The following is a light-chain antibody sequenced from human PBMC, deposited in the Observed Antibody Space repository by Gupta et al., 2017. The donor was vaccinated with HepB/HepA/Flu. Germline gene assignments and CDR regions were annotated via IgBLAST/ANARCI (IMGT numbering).Light chain of an antibody. V-gene: IGLV7-43*01. Sequence: QTVVTQEPSLTVSPGGTVTLTCASSTGAVTSGSYPNWFQQKPGQTPRPCSYRTSNRYSWTPARFSGSLLGGTAALTLSGVQPEDEAEYYCLPHYGGALVVFGGGTKLTVL. CDR3: LPHYGGALVV. CDR2: RTS. J-gene: IGLJ3*02. CDR1: TGAVTSGSY.